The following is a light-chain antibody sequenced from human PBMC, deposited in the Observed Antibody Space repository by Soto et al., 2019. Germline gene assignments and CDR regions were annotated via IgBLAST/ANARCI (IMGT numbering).Light chain of an antibody. CDR1: QSVSSSY. V-gene: IGKV3-20*01. J-gene: IGKJ1*01. CDR2: GAS. Sequence: EIVLTQSPGPLSLSPGEIATLSCRASQSVSSSYLAWYQQKPGQAPRLLIYGASSRATGIPDRFSGSGSGTYFTLTISRLEPEDFAVYYCQQYGSSPPWTFGQGTKVYIK. CDR3: QQYGSSPPWT.